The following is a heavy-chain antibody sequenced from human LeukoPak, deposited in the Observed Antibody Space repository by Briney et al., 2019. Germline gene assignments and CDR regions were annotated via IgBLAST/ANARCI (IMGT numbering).Heavy chain of an antibody. D-gene: IGHD3-10*01. CDR2: IYYSGST. J-gene: IGHJ5*02. Sequence: SETLSLTCTVSGGSISSYYWSWIRQPPGKGLEWIGYIYYSGSTNYNPSLKSRVTISVDTSKNQFSLKLSSVTAADTAVYYCARDFPYYYGSGSYYRGGFDPWGQGTLVTVSS. CDR1: GGSISSYY. V-gene: IGHV4-59*01. CDR3: ARDFPYYYGSGSYYRGGFDP.